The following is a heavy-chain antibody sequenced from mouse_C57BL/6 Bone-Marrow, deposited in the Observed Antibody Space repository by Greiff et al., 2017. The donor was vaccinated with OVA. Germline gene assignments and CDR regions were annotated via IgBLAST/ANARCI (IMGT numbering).Heavy chain of an antibody. J-gene: IGHJ2*01. Sequence: EVKLMESGGDLVKPGGSLKLSCAASGFTFSSYGMSWVRQTPDKRLEWVANISSGGSYTYYPDSVKGRFTISRDNAKNTLYLQMSSLKSEDTAMYYCATRGYWGQGTTLTVSS. V-gene: IGHV5-6*01. CDR2: ISSGGSYT. CDR3: ATRGY. CDR1: GFTFSSYG.